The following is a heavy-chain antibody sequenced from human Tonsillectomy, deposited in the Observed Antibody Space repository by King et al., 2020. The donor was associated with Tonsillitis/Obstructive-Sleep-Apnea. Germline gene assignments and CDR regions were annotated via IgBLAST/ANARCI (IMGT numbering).Heavy chain of an antibody. Sequence: VQLVEAGGGLVQPGGSLRLSCSASGFTFSSYAMHWVRQAPGGGLEYVSTISSNGGSTYYADSVKGRFTISRDNSKNTLYLQMSSLRAEDTAVYYCVKVSYCSITSCYLYGMDVWGQGTTVPVSS. V-gene: IGHV3-64D*06. CDR1: GFTFSSYA. D-gene: IGHD2-2*01. J-gene: IGHJ6*02. CDR3: VKVSYCSITSCYLYGMDV. CDR2: ISSNGGST.